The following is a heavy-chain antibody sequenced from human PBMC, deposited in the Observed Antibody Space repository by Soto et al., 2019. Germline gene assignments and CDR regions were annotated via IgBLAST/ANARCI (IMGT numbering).Heavy chain of an antibody. D-gene: IGHD1-1*01. CDR2: ISYDGSNK. V-gene: IGHV3-30-3*01. J-gene: IGHJ4*02. CDR1: GFTFSSYA. CDR3: ARGTGYFDY. Sequence: LRLSCAASGFTFSSYAMHWVRQAPGKGLEWVAVISYDGSNKYYADSVKGRFTISRDNSKNTLYLQMNSLRAEDTAVYYCARGTGYFDYWGQGTLVTVSS.